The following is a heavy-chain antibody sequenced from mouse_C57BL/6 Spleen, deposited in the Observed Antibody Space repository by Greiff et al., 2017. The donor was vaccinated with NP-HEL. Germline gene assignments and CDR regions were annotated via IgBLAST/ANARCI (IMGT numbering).Heavy chain of an antibody. Sequence: EVQLQQSGPELVKPGASVKISCKASGYTFTDYYMNWVKQSHGQSLEWIGDINPNNGGTSYNQKFKGKATLTVDKSSSTAYMELCSLTSEDSAVYYCATEGGRFAYWGQGTLVTVSA. CDR2: INPNNGGT. CDR1: GYTFTDYY. CDR3: ATEGGRFAY. J-gene: IGHJ3*01. V-gene: IGHV1-26*01.